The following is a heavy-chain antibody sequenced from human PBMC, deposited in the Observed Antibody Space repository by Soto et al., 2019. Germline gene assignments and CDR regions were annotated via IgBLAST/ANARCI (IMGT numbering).Heavy chain of an antibody. CDR3: ARWVRGVISNWFDP. Sequence: PXAILSLTCTVSCGSISSSRYYWGWIRQPPGKGLEWIGSIYYSGSTYYNPSLKSRVTISVDTSKNQFSLKLSSVTAADTAVYYCARWVRGVISNWFDPWGQGTLVTVSS. V-gene: IGHV4-39*01. J-gene: IGHJ5*02. CDR2: IYYSGST. D-gene: IGHD3-10*01. CDR1: CGSISSSRYY.